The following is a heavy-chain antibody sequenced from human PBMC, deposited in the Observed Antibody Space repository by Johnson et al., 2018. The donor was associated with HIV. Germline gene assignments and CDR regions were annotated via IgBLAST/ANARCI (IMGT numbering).Heavy chain of an antibody. D-gene: IGHD3-9*01. J-gene: IGHJ3*02. CDR3: AKDLRVFDWFNAYDAFDI. Sequence: QVQLVESGGGVVQPGRSLRLSCAASGFTFSSYAMHWVRQAPGKGLEWVAFIQYDGSNKYYADSVKGRFTISRYNSKNTLYLQMNSLRADDTAVYYCAKDLRVFDWFNAYDAFDIWGQGTMVTVSS. V-gene: IGHV3-30*02. CDR1: GFTFSSYA. CDR2: IQYDGSNK.